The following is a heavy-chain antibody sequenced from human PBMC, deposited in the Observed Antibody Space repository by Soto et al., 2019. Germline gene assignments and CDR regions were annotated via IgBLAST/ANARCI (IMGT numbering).Heavy chain of an antibody. CDR1: GFTFSSYA. V-gene: IGHV3-23*01. J-gene: IGHJ4*02. CDR2: ISGSGGST. CDR3: AKDRKSITMIVVVIADY. Sequence: GGSLRLSCAASGFTFSSYAMSWVRRAPGKGLEWVSAISGSGGSTYYADSVKGRFTISRDNSKNTLYLQMNSLRAEDTAVYYCAKDRKSITMIVVVIADYWGQGTLVTVSS. D-gene: IGHD3-22*01.